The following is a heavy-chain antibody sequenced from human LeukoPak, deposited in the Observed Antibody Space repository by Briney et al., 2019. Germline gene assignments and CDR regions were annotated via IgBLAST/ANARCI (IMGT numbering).Heavy chain of an antibody. CDR1: GGSISSYY. D-gene: IGHD3-10*01. Sequence: SETLSLTCTVSGGSISSYYWSWIRQPPGKGLEWIGYIYYSGSINYNPSLKSRVTISVDTSKNQFSLKLSSVTAADTAVYYCATTMVRGPLGFAMDVWGQGTTVTVSS. CDR3: ATTMVRGPLGFAMDV. J-gene: IGHJ6*02. V-gene: IGHV4-59*08. CDR2: IYYSGSI.